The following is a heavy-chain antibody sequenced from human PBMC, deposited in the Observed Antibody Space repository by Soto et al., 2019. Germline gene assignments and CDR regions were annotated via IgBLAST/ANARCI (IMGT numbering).Heavy chain of an antibody. V-gene: IGHV3-21*01. CDR2: INSSSSYI. Sequence: PGGSLRLSCAASGFTFSSYSMNWVRQAPGKGLEWVSSINSSSSYIYYADSVKGRFTISRDNAKNSLYLQMNSLRVEDTAVYYCAREEGLGYCSGGSCYASLHPLALWSQGTLVTVSS. D-gene: IGHD2-15*01. CDR1: GFTFSSYS. J-gene: IGHJ4*02. CDR3: AREEGLGYCSGGSCYASLHPLAL.